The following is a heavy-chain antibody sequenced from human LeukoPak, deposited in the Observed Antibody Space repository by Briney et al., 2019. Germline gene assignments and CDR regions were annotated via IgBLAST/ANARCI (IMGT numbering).Heavy chain of an antibody. CDR2: ISYDGSNK. CDR3: ARDRRIAVAGTYWYFDL. J-gene: IGHJ2*01. V-gene: IGHV3-30-3*01. D-gene: IGHD6-19*01. CDR1: GFTFSSYA. Sequence: GGSLRLSCAASGFTFSSYAMHWVRQAPGKGLEWVAVISYDGSNKYYADSVKGRFTISRDNSKNTLYLQVNSLRAEDTAVYYCARDRRIAVAGTYWYFDLWGRGTLVTVSS.